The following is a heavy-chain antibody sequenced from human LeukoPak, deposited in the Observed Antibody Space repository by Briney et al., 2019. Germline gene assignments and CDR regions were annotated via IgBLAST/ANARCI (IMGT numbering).Heavy chain of an antibody. Sequence: SETLSLTCTVSGGSISSYYWSWIRQPPGKGLEWIGYIYYSGSTNYNPSLKSRVTISVDTSKNQFSLKLSSVTAADTAVYYCARKSSGWDDAFDIWGQETMVTVSS. D-gene: IGHD6-19*01. V-gene: IGHV4-59*08. J-gene: IGHJ3*02. CDR2: IYYSGST. CDR1: GGSISSYY. CDR3: ARKSSGWDDAFDI.